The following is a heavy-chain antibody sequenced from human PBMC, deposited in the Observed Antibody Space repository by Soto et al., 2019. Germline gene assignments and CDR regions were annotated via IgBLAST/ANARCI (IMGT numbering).Heavy chain of an antibody. J-gene: IGHJ1*01. Sequence: PSETLSLTCTVSGGSISSYYWSWIRQPPGKGLEWIGYIYYSGSTNYNPPLKSRVTISVDTSTNQFSLKLSSVTAADTAVYYCARGKRSGSSWYSAEYFQHWSQGTLVTVSS. D-gene: IGHD6-13*01. V-gene: IGHV4-59*01. CDR2: IYYSGST. CDR3: ARGKRSGSSWYSAEYFQH. CDR1: GGSISSYY.